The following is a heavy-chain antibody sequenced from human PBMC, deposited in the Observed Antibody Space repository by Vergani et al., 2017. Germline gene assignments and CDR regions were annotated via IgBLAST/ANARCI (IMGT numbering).Heavy chain of an antibody. CDR2: IKQDGSEK. CDR1: GFTVSSNY. Sequence: EVQLVETGGGLIQPGGSLRLSCAASGFTVSSNYMSWVRQAPGKGLEWVANIKQDGSEKYYVDSVKGRFTISRDNAKNSLYLQMNSLRAEDTAVYYCAREEYGDYDLWGQGTMVTVSS. CDR3: AREEYGDYDL. J-gene: IGHJ3*01. V-gene: IGHV3-7*01. D-gene: IGHD4-17*01.